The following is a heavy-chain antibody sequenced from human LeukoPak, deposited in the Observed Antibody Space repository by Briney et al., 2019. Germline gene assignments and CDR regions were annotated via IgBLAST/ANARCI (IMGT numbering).Heavy chain of an antibody. CDR2: ISGSGGST. J-gene: IGHJ6*02. Sequence: GGSLRLSCAASGFTFSSYAMSWVRQAPGKGLEWVSAISGSGGSTYYADSVKGRFTISRDNSKNTLYLQMNSLRAEDTAVYYCAKDHPSSSWYLQRYYYYGMDVWGQGTTVTVSS. CDR3: AKDHPSSSWYLQRYYYYGMDV. V-gene: IGHV3-23*01. D-gene: IGHD6-13*01. CDR1: GFTFSSYA.